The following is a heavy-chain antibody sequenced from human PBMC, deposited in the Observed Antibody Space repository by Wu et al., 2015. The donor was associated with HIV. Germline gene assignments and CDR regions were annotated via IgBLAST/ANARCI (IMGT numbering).Heavy chain of an antibody. V-gene: IGHV1-69*13. CDR1: GGTFSSYA. CDR3: ARDHSTTEWEKPCWWFDP. D-gene: IGHD1-26*01. J-gene: IGHJ5*02. CDR2: IIPIFGTA. Sequence: QVQLVQSGAEVKKPGSSVKVSCKASGGTFSSYAISWVRQAPGQGLEWMGRIIPIFGTANYAQKFQGRVTITADESTSTAYMELSSLTSDDTAVYYCARDHSTTEWEKPCWWFDPWGQGTLVIVSS.